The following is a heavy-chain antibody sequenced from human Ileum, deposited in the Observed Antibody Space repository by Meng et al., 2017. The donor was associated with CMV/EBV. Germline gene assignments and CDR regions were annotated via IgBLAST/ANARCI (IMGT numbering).Heavy chain of an antibody. CDR2: ISKSSTYI. CDR1: GFTFSDYT. D-gene: IGHD2-21*01. Sequence: SCAASGFTFSDYTLRWVRQAPGKGLEWVSSISKSSTYIYYAASLRGRFTISRDNAGNSVSLQMNSLTAEDTAVYYCARSKALLDPIDYWGQGTLVTVSS. V-gene: IGHV3-21*01. J-gene: IGHJ4*02. CDR3: ARSKALLDPIDY.